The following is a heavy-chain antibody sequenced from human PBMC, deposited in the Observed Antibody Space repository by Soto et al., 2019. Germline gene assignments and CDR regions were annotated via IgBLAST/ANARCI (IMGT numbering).Heavy chain of an antibody. V-gene: IGHV1-18*01. CDR3: ARDPHYYGSGSFDF. Sequence: ASVKVSCKASGYTFTSYGISWVRQAPGQGLEWMGWISAYNGNTNYAQKLQGRVTMTTDTSTSTAYMELRSLRSDDTAVYYCARDPHYYGSGSFDFWGQGTLVTVSS. D-gene: IGHD3-10*01. J-gene: IGHJ4*02. CDR1: GYTFTSYG. CDR2: ISAYNGNT.